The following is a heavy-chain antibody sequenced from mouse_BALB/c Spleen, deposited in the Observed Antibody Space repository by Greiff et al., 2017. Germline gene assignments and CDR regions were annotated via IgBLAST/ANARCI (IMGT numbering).Heavy chain of an antibody. V-gene: IGHV1S132*01. CDR3: ARLEDGRGFAY. Sequence: QVHVKQSGAELVKPGASVKLSCKTSGYTFTSYWIQWVKHRPGQGLGWIGEIFPGTGTTYYNEKFKGKATLTIDTSSSTAYMQLSSLTSEDSAVYFCARLEDGRGFAYWGQGTLVTVSA. CDR2: IFPGTGTT. D-gene: IGHD1-1*02. J-gene: IGHJ3*01. CDR1: GYTFTSYW.